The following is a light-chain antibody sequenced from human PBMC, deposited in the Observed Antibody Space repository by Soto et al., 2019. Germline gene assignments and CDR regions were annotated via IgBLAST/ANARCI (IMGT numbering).Light chain of an antibody. CDR2: KAS. V-gene: IGKV1-5*03. J-gene: IGKJ1*01. Sequence: DIQMTQSPSTLSASVGDRVTITCRASQSISSWLAWYQQKPGKAPKLLMYKASSLESVVLSRFSGSGSGTEFTLTISGLQPDDSATYYCQQYYSYPWTFGQGTKVEIK. CDR3: QQYYSYPWT. CDR1: QSISSW.